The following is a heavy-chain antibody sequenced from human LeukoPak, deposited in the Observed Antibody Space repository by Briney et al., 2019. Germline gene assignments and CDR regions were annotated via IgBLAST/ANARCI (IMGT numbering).Heavy chain of an antibody. J-gene: IGHJ4*02. CDR2: MNPNSGNT. V-gene: IGHV1-8*03. CDR1: GYTFTSYD. CDR3: ASGPGSGWPLRQWYFDY. Sequence: GASVKVSCKASGYTFTSYDINWVRQATGQGLEWMGWMNPNSGNTGYAQKFQGRVTITRNTSISTAYMELSSLRSEDTAVYYCASGPGSGWPLRQWYFDYWGQGTLVTVSS. D-gene: IGHD6-19*01.